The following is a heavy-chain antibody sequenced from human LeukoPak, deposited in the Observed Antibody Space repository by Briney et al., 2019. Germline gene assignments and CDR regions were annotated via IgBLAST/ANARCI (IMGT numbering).Heavy chain of an antibody. CDR1: GFTFNIYP. D-gene: IGHD3-22*01. CDR3: VRDRPNYYDSSGHYYRRDGDY. CDR2: ITSRGGTT. Sequence: GGSLRLSCAASGFTFNIYPMSWVRQPPGKGLEWVSSITSRGGTTYYTDSVKGRFTIYRDNYENTLYLQMNSLRAEDTAIYYCVRDRPNYYDSSGHYYRRDGDYWGQGTLVTVSS. J-gene: IGHJ4*02. V-gene: IGHV3-23*01.